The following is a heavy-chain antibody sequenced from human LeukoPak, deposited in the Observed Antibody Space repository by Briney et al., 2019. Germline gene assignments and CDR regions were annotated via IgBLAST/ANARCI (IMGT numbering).Heavy chain of an antibody. D-gene: IGHD4-17*01. J-gene: IGHJ5*02. CDR3: ASQRLRRDWFDP. V-gene: IGHV1-46*01. CDR1: GYTFTSYY. CDR2: INPSGGST. Sequence: GASVKVSCMASGYTFTSYYMHWVRQAPGQGLEWMGIINPSGGSTSYAQKFQGRVTMTRDTSTSTVYMELSSLRSEDTAVYYCASQRLRRDWFDPWGQGTLVTVSS.